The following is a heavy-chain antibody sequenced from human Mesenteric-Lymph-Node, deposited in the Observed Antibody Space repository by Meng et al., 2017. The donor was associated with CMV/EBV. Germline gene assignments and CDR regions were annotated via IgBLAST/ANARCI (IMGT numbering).Heavy chain of an antibody. CDR3: AKGGGGSYGMFDY. V-gene: IGHV3-23*01. J-gene: IGHJ4*02. CDR2: ISGSGGST. D-gene: IGHD1-26*01. CDR1: GFTFSSYA. Sequence: GESLKISCAASGFTFSSYAMSWVRQAPGKGLEWVSAISGSGGSTYYADSVKGRFNITRDNSKNTLDLQMNSLRAEDTAVYYCAKGGGGSYGMFDYWGQGTLVTVSS.